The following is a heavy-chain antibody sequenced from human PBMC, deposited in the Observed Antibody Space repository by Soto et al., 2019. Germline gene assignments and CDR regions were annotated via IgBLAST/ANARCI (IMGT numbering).Heavy chain of an antibody. CDR2: INPNSGGT. D-gene: IGHD2-15*01. CDR1: GYTLTGYY. V-gene: IGHV1-2*04. Sequence: GASVKVSCKASGYTLTGYYMHWVRQAPGQGLEWMGWINPNSGGTNYAQKFQGWVTMTGDTSISTAYMELSRLRSDDTAVYYCASIGGNCSGGCCLDYWGQGTLVTVSS. CDR3: ASIGGNCSGGCCLDY. J-gene: IGHJ4*02.